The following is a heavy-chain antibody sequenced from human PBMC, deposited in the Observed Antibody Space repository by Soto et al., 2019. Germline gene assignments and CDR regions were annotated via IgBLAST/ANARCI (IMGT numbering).Heavy chain of an antibody. J-gene: IGHJ1*01. CDR2: IIPIFGTA. CDR3: ARESSIAALLPLQH. V-gene: IGHV1-69*06. D-gene: IGHD6-6*01. CDR1: GGTFSSYA. Sequence: ASVKVSCKASGGTFSSYAISWVRQAPGQGLEWMGGIIPIFGTANYAQKFQGRVTITADKSTSTAYMELSSLRSEDTAVYYCARESSIAALLPLQHWGQGTLVTVSS.